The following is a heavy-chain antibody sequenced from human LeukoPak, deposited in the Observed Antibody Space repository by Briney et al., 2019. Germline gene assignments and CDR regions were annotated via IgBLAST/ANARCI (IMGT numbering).Heavy chain of an antibody. CDR1: GFTFSSYA. CDR3: ARDEQWLVDPDAFDI. CDR2: ISYDGSNK. Sequence: GGSLRLSCAASGFTFSSYAMHWVRQAPGKGLEWVAVISYDGSNKYYADSVKGRFTISRDNAKNSLYLQMNSLRAEDTAVYYCARDEQWLVDPDAFDIWGQGTMVTVSS. V-gene: IGHV3-30-3*01. D-gene: IGHD6-19*01. J-gene: IGHJ3*02.